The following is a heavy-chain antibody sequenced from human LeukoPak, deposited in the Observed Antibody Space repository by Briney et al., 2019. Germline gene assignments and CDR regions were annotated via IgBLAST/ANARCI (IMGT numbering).Heavy chain of an antibody. D-gene: IGHD5-12*01. CDR1: GFTRNNAW. J-gene: IGHJ6*02. Sequence: GGSLTLSCAASGFTRNNAWMSWVRQAPGKGLEWVGRIKDETDGATTDYAAPVKGRFTISRDGSKNMLFLQMKSLKTEDTGVYYCYAYPGLREYYYYDGMDVWGQGTTVTVSS. V-gene: IGHV3-15*01. CDR3: YAYPGLREYYYYDGMDV. CDR2: IKDETDGATT.